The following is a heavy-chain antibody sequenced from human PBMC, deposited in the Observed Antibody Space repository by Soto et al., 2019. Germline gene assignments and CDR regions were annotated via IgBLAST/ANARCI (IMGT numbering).Heavy chain of an antibody. CDR3: ARGSVFSSAWLDY. V-gene: IGHV4-4*07. J-gene: IGHJ4*02. Sequence: SETLSLTCSVSGGSISDYYWSWIRQPAGKGLEWIGRIHSSGNTNYNPSLQSRVSMSVDTSKNQFSLRLSSATAADTAVYFCARGSVFSSAWLDYWGQGTLVTVSS. CDR1: GGSISDYY. CDR2: IHSSGNT. D-gene: IGHD6-19*01.